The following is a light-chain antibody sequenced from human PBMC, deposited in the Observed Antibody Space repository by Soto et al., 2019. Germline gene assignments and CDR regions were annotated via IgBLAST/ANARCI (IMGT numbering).Light chain of an antibody. V-gene: IGKV3-15*01. Sequence: EIMMTQSPATLSVSPGESATLSCRASQSVSNNLAWYQHKPGQAPRLLIYYASTSATGIPARFSGSGSGTEFTLTISSLQSEDFALYYCQQYNDWPPITFGQGTRLEIK. CDR2: YAS. CDR3: QQYNDWPPIT. J-gene: IGKJ5*01. CDR1: QSVSNN.